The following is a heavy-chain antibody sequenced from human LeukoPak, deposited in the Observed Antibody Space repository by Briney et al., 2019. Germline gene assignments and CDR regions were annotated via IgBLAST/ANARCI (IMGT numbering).Heavy chain of an antibody. J-gene: IGHJ1*01. D-gene: IGHD2-2*02. CDR2: IKQDGSEK. Sequence: GGSLRLSCAASGFTFSSYWMSWVRQAPGKGLEWVANIKQDGSEKYYVDSVKGRFTISRDNAKNSLYLQMNSLRAEDTAVYYCAREVYCSSTSRYTGYFQHWGQGTLVTVSS. CDR3: AREVYCSSTSRYTGYFQH. V-gene: IGHV3-7*01. CDR1: GFTFSSYW.